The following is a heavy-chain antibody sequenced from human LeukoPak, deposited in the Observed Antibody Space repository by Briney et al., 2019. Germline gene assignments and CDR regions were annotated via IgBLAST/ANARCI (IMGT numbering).Heavy chain of an antibody. CDR1: GFTFNTYG. V-gene: IGHV3-30*02. CDR3: AKDLPVAYFDY. J-gene: IGHJ4*02. Sequence: GGSLRLSCTASGFTFNTYGMHWVRQPPGKGLEWVAFITYDRGDTYYADSVKGRFTISRDNSKNTLSLQMNSLRAEDTAVYYCAKDLPVAYFDYWGQGTLVTVSS. CDR2: ITYDRGDT.